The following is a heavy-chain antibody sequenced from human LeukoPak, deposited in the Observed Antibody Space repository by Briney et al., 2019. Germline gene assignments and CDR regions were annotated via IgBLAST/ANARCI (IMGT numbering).Heavy chain of an antibody. CDR1: GASITTTNFW. CDR3: ARYGLVEFRNAFQY. V-gene: IGHV4-61*01. J-gene: IGHJ1*01. CDR2: IHDRGSD. D-gene: IGHD6-6*01. Sequence: SETLSLTCSVSGASITTTNFWWTWIRQSPGRGLEWIGYIHDRGSDKYNPALESRATLSVDTSKNQFSLKLNSVTAVDTAVYYCARYGLVEFRNAFQYWGQGILVSVSS.